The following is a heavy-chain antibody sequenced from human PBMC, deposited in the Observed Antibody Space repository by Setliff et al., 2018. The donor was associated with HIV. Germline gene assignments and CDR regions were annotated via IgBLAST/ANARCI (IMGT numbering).Heavy chain of an antibody. J-gene: IGHJ4*02. D-gene: IGHD5-12*01. CDR2: IIPILGMS. Sequence: GASVKVSCKASGGTFSIYAISWVRQAPGQGLGWMGGIIPILGMSIYAQKFQGRVTITADESTSTVYMEISSLTSEDTALYYCARGPLYGYDRGYFDYWGQGTLVTVSS. V-gene: IGHV1-69*10. CDR3: ARGPLYGYDRGYFDY. CDR1: GGTFSIYA.